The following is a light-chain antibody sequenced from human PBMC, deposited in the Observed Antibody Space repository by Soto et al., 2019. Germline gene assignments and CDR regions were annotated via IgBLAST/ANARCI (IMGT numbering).Light chain of an antibody. CDR1: QSISIW. Sequence: DIQMTQSPSTLSASVGDKVTITCRASQSISIWLAWYQQKPGKAPKLLIYKASSLESGVPSRFSGSGSGTEFTLTISSLQPDDFATYYCQQYNNYSPRTFGQGTKVDIK. J-gene: IGKJ1*01. V-gene: IGKV1-5*03. CDR2: KAS. CDR3: QQYNNYSPRT.